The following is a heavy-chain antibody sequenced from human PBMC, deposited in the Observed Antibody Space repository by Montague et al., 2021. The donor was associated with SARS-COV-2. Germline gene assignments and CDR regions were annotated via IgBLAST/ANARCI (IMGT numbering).Heavy chain of an antibody. D-gene: IGHD3-10*01. J-gene: IGHJ4*02. V-gene: IGHV3-30*04. Sequence: SLRLSCAASGFTFSSYAMHWVRQAPGKGLEWVAVISYDGSNKYXXXSXXXRFXISRDNPKNTLYLQMNSLRAEDTAVYYCARDAQNGRHTYYYGSGSYYRLGAVDYWGQGTLVTVSS. CDR3: ARDAQNGRHTYYYGSGSYYRLGAVDY. CDR1: GFTFSSYA. CDR2: ISYDGSNK.